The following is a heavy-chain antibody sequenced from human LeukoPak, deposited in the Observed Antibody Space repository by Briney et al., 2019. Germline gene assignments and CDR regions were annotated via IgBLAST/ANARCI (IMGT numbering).Heavy chain of an antibody. J-gene: IGHJ6*02. CDR2: INPGNGDT. Sequence: ASVKVSCKGSGYTFTNYAVHWVRQAPGQRLERLGWINPGNGDTKYSQNFQGRVTVTSDTSAATAYVELNSLTSEDTAVYYCARERWHCRVNCYSVYYYALDVWGQGTTVTVSS. V-gene: IGHV1-3*01. CDR3: ARERWHCRVNCYSVYYYALDV. CDR1: GYTFTNYA. D-gene: IGHD2-15*01.